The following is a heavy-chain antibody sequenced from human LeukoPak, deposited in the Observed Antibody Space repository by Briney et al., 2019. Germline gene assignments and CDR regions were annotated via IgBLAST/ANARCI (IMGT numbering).Heavy chain of an antibody. Sequence: SGPTLVKPTQTLTLTCTFSGFSLSTSGVGVGWIRQPPGKALEWLALIYWDDDKRYSPSLKSRLTITKDTSKNQVVLTMTNMDPLDHTTIFRAHSLHRGEHFGYRGQGTL. CDR2: IYWDDDK. CDR3: AHSLHRGEHFGY. D-gene: IGHD3-3*01. J-gene: IGHJ4*02. CDR1: GFSLSTSGVG. V-gene: IGHV2-5*02.